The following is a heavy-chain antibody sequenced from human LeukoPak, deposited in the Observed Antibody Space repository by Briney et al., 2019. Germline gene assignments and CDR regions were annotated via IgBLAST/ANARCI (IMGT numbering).Heavy chain of an antibody. J-gene: IGHJ6*03. CDR2: INHSGST. Sequence: SETLSLTCAVYGGSFSGYYWSWIRQPPGKGLEWIGEINHSGSTNYNPSLKGRVTISVDTSKNQFSLKLSSVTAADTAVYYCARRPAYYDSSGYYYYYYYMDVWGKGTTVTISS. V-gene: IGHV4-34*01. CDR3: ARRPAYYDSSGYYYYYYYMDV. D-gene: IGHD3-22*01. CDR1: GGSFSGYY.